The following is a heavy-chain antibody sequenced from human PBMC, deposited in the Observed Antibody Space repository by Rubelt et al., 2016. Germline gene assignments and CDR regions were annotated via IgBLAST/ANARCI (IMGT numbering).Heavy chain of an antibody. CDR2: INHSGST. D-gene: IGHD6-19*01. CDR1: GGSFSGYY. CDR3: ARHTGIAVAGPIDY. J-gene: IGHJ4*02. V-gene: IGHV4-34*01. Sequence: QVQLQQWGAGLLKPSETLSLTCAVYGGSFSGYYWSWIRQPPGKGLEWIGEINHSGSTNYNPSLKSRVTISVDTSKNQFSLKLSSVTAADTAVYYCARHTGIAVAGPIDYWGQGTLVTVSS.